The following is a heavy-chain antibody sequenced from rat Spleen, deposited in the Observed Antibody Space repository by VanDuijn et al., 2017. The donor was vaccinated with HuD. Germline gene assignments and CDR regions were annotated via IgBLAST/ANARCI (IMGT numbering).Heavy chain of an antibody. J-gene: IGHJ3*01. V-gene: IGHV5S10*01. CDR3: ARPSYGYPFAY. CDR1: GFTFSDYN. CDR2: IIYDGSRT. D-gene: IGHD1-7*01. Sequence: EVQLVESGGGLVQTGRSLKLSCAASGFTFSDYNMAWVRQAPKKGLEWVATIIYDGSRTYYRDSVKGRFTISRDNTKTTLYLQMDSLRSEDTATYYCARPSYGYPFAYWGQGTLVTVSS.